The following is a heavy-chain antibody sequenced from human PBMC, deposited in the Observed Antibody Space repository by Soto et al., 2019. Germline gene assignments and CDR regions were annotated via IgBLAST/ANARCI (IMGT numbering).Heavy chain of an antibody. CDR3: AKVGPSYYYGMDV. J-gene: IGHJ6*02. Sequence: LRLSCAASGLDFSSEVMCWVRQAPGKGLEWVSSISGSGRTIYHADSVRGRFAISRDNSKNSLYLQLNNLRVDDTAVYYCAKVGPSYYYGMDVWGQGTTVTVSS. V-gene: IGHV3-23*01. D-gene: IGHD1-26*01. CDR1: GLDFSSEV. CDR2: ISGSGRTI.